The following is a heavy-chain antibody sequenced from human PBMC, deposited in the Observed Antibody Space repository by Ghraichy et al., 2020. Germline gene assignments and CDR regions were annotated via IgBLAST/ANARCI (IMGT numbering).Heavy chain of an antibody. J-gene: IGHJ4*02. V-gene: IGHV1-2*04. Sequence: ASVKVSCKASGYTFTGYYMHWVRQAPGQGLEWMGWINPNSGGTNYAQKFQGWVTMTRDTSISTAYMELSRLRSDDTAVYYCARDRGNLDTTLSEFDYWGQGTLVTVSS. CDR1: GYTFTGYY. D-gene: IGHD3/OR15-3a*01. CDR3: ARDRGNLDTTLSEFDY. CDR2: INPNSGGT.